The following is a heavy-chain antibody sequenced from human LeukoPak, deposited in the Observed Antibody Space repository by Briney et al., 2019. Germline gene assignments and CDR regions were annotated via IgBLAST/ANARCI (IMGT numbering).Heavy chain of an antibody. CDR3: ARGRTDVRGVIISHDAFDI. J-gene: IGHJ3*02. D-gene: IGHD3-10*01. CDR1: GYTFTSYD. V-gene: IGHV1-8*01. Sequence: GASVKVSCKASGYTFTSYDINWVRQATGQGLEWMGWMDPNSGNTGYAQKFQGRVTMTRNTSISTAYMELSSLRSEDTAVYYCARGRTDVRGVIISHDAFDIWGQGTMVTVSS. CDR2: MDPNSGNT.